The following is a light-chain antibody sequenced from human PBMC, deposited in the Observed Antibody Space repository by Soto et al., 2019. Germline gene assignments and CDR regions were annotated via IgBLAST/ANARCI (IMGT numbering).Light chain of an antibody. CDR3: QQYNNWPRRT. J-gene: IGKJ5*01. V-gene: IGKV3-15*01. CDR2: GAS. CDR1: QSVSSN. Sequence: DIVMTQSPATLSVSPGERATLSCRASQSVSSNLAWYQQKPGQAPRLLIYGASTRATGIPARFSGSGSGTEFTLTISSLQSEDFAVYYCQQYNNWPRRTFGQGRLLEIK.